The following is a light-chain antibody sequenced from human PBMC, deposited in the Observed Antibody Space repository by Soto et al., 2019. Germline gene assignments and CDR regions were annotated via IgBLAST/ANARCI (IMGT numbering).Light chain of an antibody. CDR1: QGIRND. Sequence: AIQTTQSPSSLSASVGDRVTITCQARQGIRNDLGWYQQKPGKAPKLLIYAASSLQSGVPSRFSGSGSGTDFALSISSLQPEDFATYYGLQDYNYPWTFGQGTKVDIK. J-gene: IGKJ1*01. V-gene: IGKV1-6*01. CDR2: AAS. CDR3: LQDYNYPWT.